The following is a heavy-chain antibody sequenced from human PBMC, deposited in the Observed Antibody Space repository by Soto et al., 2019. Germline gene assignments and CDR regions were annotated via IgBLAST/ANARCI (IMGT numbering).Heavy chain of an antibody. CDR3: ARVLRGVVNWFDP. D-gene: IGHD3-10*01. CDR2: VATYNTNR. V-gene: IGHV1-18*01. J-gene: IGHJ5*02. CDR1: GDTFTNFG. Sequence: HLVQSGPEVKKPGASVTVSCKTSGDTFTNFGLSWVRQAPGQGLEWMGWVATYNTNRNYAQKFQGRLTLTTDTSTSTAYMELKSLGYDDTAVYYCARVLRGVVNWFDPWGQGTLVTVSS.